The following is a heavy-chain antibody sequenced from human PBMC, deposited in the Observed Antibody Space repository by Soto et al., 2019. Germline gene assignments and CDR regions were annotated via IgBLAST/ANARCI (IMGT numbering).Heavy chain of an antibody. CDR2: IWYDGSNK. V-gene: IGHV3-33*01. J-gene: IGHJ6*03. Sequence: QVQLVESGGGVVQPGRSLRLSCAASGFTFSSYGMHWVRQAPGKGLEWVAVIWYDGSNKYYADSVKGRFTISRDNSKNTLYLQMNSLRAEDTAVYYCARGRGKGNYFSGDYYYYMDVWGKGTTVTVSS. CDR3: ARGRGKGNYFSGDYYYYMDV. D-gene: IGHD4-4*01. CDR1: GFTFSSYG.